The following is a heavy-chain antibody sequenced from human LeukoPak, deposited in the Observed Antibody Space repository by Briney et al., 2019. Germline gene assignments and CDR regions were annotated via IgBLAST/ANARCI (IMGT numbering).Heavy chain of an antibody. J-gene: IGHJ4*02. CDR2: ISSSGSTI. D-gene: IGHD2-15*01. V-gene: IGHV3-48*03. CDR1: GFTFSSYE. CDR3: AREGGPTPFDY. Sequence: GGSLRLSCAASGFTFSSYEMNWVRQAPGKGLEWVSYISSSGSTIYYADSVKGRFTISRDNAKNSLYLQMNSLRAEDTAVYYCAREGGPTPFDYWGQGTPVTVSS.